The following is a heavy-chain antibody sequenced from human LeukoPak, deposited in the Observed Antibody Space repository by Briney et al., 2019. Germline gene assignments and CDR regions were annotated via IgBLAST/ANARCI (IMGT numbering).Heavy chain of an antibody. Sequence: GRSLRLSCAASGFTFSHYGIHWVRQAPGKGLEWVAVIWSDENSKYYADSVKGRFTISRDNSKNILYLQMNSLRADDTAVYYCARPASGGLSEDYWGQGTLVTVSS. CDR3: ARPASGGLSEDY. V-gene: IGHV3-33*01. D-gene: IGHD3-10*01. CDR1: GFTFSHYG. CDR2: IWSDENSK. J-gene: IGHJ4*02.